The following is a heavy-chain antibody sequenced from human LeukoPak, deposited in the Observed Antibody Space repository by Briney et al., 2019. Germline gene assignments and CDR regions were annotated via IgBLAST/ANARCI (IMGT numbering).Heavy chain of an antibody. V-gene: IGHV3-74*01. D-gene: IGHD2-15*01. CDR1: GFTVSSYW. Sequence: GGSLRLSCATSGFTVSSYWMHWVRQAPGKGLVWLSRMNIDGSSVAYADSVKGRFTISRDNAKDSLYLQMNSLRAEDTAVYYCASGVQGTSWIVNWGRGTLVTVSS. CDR2: MNIDGSSV. CDR3: ASGVQGTSWIVN. J-gene: IGHJ4*01.